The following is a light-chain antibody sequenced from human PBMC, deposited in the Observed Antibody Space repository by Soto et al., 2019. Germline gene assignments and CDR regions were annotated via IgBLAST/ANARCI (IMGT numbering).Light chain of an antibody. V-gene: IGLV2-8*01. Sequence: QAVVTQPPSASGSPGQSVTISCTGTSSDVGDYNYVSWYQQHPGKVPKLIIFEVNKRPSGVPDRFSGSKSGNTASLTVSGLQAEDEADYYCSSFAGSNNVVFGGGTKLTVL. CDR3: SSFAGSNNVV. CDR1: SSDVGDYNY. CDR2: EVN. J-gene: IGLJ2*01.